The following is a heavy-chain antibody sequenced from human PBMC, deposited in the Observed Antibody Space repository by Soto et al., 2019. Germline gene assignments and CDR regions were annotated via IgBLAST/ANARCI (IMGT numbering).Heavy chain of an antibody. CDR2: IIPIFGTA. Sequence: QVQLVQSGAEVKKPGSSVKVSCKASGGTFSSYAISWVRQAPGQGLEWMGGIIPIFGTANYAQKFQGRVTITADESTSTAYMELSSLRSEDTAVYYCANFFRSIAAAGFHYYGMDVWGQGTTVTVSS. J-gene: IGHJ6*02. CDR3: ANFFRSIAAAGFHYYGMDV. CDR1: GGTFSSYA. D-gene: IGHD6-13*01. V-gene: IGHV1-69*12.